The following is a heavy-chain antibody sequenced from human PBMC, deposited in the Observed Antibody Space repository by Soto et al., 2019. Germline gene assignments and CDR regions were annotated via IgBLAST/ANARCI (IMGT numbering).Heavy chain of an antibody. V-gene: IGHV3-48*03. Sequence: GGSLRLSCAASGFTFSTFEMNWVRQAPGKGLEWVSKIGSSGSTIWYADSVKGRFTISRDNAKNSLYLQMNSLRGDDTAVYYCARATYTSSYHFDSWGQGTLVTVSS. J-gene: IGHJ4*02. CDR2: IGSSGSTI. CDR3: ARATYTSSYHFDS. D-gene: IGHD6-6*01. CDR1: GFTFSTFE.